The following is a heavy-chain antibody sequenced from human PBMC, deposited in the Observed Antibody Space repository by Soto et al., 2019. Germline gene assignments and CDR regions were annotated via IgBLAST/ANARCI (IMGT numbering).Heavy chain of an antibody. V-gene: IGHV3-73*02. J-gene: IGHJ6*02. CDR2: IRSKTRSYST. Sequence: EVQLVDSGGGLVQPGGSLKLSCAASGFTFSDSAIHWVRQASGKGLEWVGCIRSKTRSYSTAYAASVKGRFTISRDDSQNPACLQVNSLKTEDTAIYYCARRGEGSCGWVYALDVWGQGTTVTVSS. CDR3: ARRGEGSCGWVYALDV. CDR1: GFTFSDSA. D-gene: IGHD6-19*01.